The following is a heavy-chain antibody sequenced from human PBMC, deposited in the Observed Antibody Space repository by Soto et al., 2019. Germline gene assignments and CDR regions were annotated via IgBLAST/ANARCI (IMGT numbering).Heavy chain of an antibody. Sequence: GESLKISCAASGFTFSSYGMHWVRQAPGKGLEWVAVIWYDGSNKYYADSVKGRFTISRDNSKNTLYLQMNSLRAEDTAVYYCARRIAAAGTGGNYYWGQGTLVTVSS. CDR2: IWYDGSNK. J-gene: IGHJ4*02. CDR1: GFTFSSYG. V-gene: IGHV3-33*01. CDR3: ARRIAAAGTGGNYY. D-gene: IGHD6-13*01.